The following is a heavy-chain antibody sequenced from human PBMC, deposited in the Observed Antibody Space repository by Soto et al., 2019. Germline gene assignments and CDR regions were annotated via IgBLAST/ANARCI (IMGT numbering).Heavy chain of an antibody. V-gene: IGHV4-30-4*01. CDR2: IYYSGST. CDR1: GASISSGDYY. J-gene: IGHJ4*02. Sequence: SETLSLTCTVSGASISSGDYYWSWIRQPPGKGLERIGYIYYSGSTYYNPSLKSRLTISVDTSTNQFSLRLSSVTAADTAVYYCARGLRSLEYFDYWGQGTLVTVSS. CDR3: ARGLRSLEYFDY. D-gene: IGHD3-3*01.